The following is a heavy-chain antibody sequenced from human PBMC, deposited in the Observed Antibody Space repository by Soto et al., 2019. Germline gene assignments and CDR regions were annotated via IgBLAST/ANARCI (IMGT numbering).Heavy chain of an antibody. V-gene: IGHV1-46*02. J-gene: IGHJ4*02. CDR2: INPASAST. Sequence: QVQLVQSEAEVKKPGASVKVSCRTSGYPFKHYYILWVRQAPGQGLEWLGIINPASASTNYAQEFQDRVTLTMDTSTTTVYMELSGLRAEDTAIFYCARDLAAGDHWGQGTLVTVSS. CDR3: ARDLAAGDH. CDR1: GYPFKHYY. D-gene: IGHD6-13*01.